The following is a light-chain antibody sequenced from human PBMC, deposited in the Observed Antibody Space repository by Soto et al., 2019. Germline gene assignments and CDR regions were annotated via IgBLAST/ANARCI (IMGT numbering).Light chain of an antibody. V-gene: IGLV2-14*03. CDR1: STDVGGYNY. J-gene: IGLJ1*01. CDR3: SSYTSSSTYV. CDR2: DVS. Sequence: NQPASGNGFHVQWSSISCTGTSTDVGGYNYVSWYQQHPGKAPKLMIYDVSNRPSGVSNRFSGSKSGNTASLTISGLQAEDEADYYCSSYTSSSTYVFGTGT.